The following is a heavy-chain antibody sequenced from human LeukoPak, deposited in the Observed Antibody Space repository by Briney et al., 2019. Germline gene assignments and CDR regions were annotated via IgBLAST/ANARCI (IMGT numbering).Heavy chain of an antibody. CDR3: AKEYYGAFDY. D-gene: IGHD4-17*01. CDR1: GFTFDDYA. J-gene: IGHJ4*02. Sequence: PGGSLRLSCAASGFTFDDYAMHWVRQAPGKGLEWVSGISWNSGSIGYADSVKGRFTISRDNAKNSLYLQMKSLRAEDTALYYCAKEYYGAFDYWGQGTLVTVSS. V-gene: IGHV3-9*01. CDR2: ISWNSGSI.